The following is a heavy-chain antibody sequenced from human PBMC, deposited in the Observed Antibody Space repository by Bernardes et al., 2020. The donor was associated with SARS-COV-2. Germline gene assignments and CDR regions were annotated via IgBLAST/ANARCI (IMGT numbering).Heavy chain of an antibody. J-gene: IGHJ4*02. CDR3: ARVYSRSGVFDY. CDR1: GFTFSNYN. D-gene: IGHD6-13*01. V-gene: IGHV3-48*04. CDR2: ISSTSSPI. Sequence: GGSLRLSCAASGFTFSNYNMNWVRQATGKGLEWVSYISSTSSPIYYADSVKGRFTISRDNAKSSLYLQMNSLRAEDTAVYYCARVYSRSGVFDYWGQGTLVTVSS.